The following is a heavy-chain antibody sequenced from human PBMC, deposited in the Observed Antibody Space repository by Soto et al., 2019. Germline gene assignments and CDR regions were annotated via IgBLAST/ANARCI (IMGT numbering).Heavy chain of an antibody. V-gene: IGHV3-74*01. CDR2: INSDGSST. CDR3: ARDIYDFWSGYLYGMDV. Sequence: GGSLRLSCAASGFTFSSYWMHWVRQAPGKGLVWVSRINSDGSSTSYADSVKGRFTISRDNAKNTLYLQMNSLRAEDTAVYYCARDIYDFWSGYLYGMDVWGQGTTVTVSS. CDR1: GFTFSSYW. D-gene: IGHD3-3*01. J-gene: IGHJ6*02.